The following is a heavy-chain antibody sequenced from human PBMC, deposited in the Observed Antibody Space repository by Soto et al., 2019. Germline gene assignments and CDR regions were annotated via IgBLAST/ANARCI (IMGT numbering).Heavy chain of an antibody. CDR1: GGSMNSYY. CDR2: IYYSGST. Sequence: SETLSLTCTVSGGSMNSYYWTWVRQPPGKGLEWIGYIYYSGSTYYNPSLKSRVTISVDTSKNQFSLKLSSVTAADTAVYYCARVSAAGTYFDYWGQGTLVTVSS. V-gene: IGHV4-59*08. CDR3: ARVSAAGTYFDY. J-gene: IGHJ4*02. D-gene: IGHD6-13*01.